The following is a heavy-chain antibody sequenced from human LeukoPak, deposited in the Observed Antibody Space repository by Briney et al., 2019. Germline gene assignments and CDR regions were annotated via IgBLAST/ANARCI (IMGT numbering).Heavy chain of an antibody. V-gene: IGHV1-2*06. D-gene: IGHD2-2*01. CDR2: INPNSGGT. J-gene: IGHJ4*02. CDR1: GYTFTGYY. CDR3: ARDRRPYCSSTSCYLDY. Sequence: ASVKVSCKASGYTFTGYYMHWVRQAPGQGLEWMGRINPNSGGTNYAQKFQGRVTMTRDTSISTAYMELSRLRSDDTAAYYCARDRRPYCSSTSCYLDYWGQGTLVTVSS.